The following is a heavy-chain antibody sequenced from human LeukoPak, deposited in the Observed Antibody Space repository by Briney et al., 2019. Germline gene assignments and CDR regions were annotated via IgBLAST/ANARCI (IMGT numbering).Heavy chain of an antibody. CDR3: ARGAGGGVYFDY. J-gene: IGHJ4*02. D-gene: IGHD2-8*02. Sequence: PSETLSLTCTVSGGSISSSGYYWGWIRQPPGKGLEWIGSIYYSGSTYYNPSLKSRVTISVDMSKDQFALKLSSVTAADTAVYYCARGAGGGVYFDYWGQGTLVPVSS. CDR1: GGSISSSGYY. V-gene: IGHV4-39*06. CDR2: IYYSGST.